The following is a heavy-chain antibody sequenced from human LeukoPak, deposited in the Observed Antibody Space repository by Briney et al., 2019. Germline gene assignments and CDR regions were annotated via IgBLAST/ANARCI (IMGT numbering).Heavy chain of an antibody. V-gene: IGHV4-4*02. J-gene: IGHJ4*02. CDR3: ARVRDSLVYLQCGY. Sequence: PSETLSLTCAVSGGSISSSNWWSWVRQPPGKGLEWIGEIYHSGSTNYNPSLKSRVTISVDKSKNQFSLKLSSVAPADTAVYYCARVRDSLVYLQCGYWGQGTLVTVSS. CDR1: GGSISSSNW. CDR2: IYHSGST. D-gene: IGHD3-22*01.